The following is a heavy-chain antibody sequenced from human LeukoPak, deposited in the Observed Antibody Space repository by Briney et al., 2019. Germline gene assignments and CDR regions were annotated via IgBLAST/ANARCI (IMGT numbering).Heavy chain of an antibody. CDR3: ARYMVRGVYFDY. CDR1: GFTFSSYA. CDR2: ISGSGGST. D-gene: IGHD3-10*01. V-gene: IGHV3-23*01. J-gene: IGHJ4*02. Sequence: PGGSLRLSCAASGFTFSSYAMSWVRQAPGKGLEWVSAISGSGGSTYYADSVKGRFTISRDNSKNTLYLQMNSLRAEDTAVYYCARYMVRGVYFDYWGQGTLVTVSS.